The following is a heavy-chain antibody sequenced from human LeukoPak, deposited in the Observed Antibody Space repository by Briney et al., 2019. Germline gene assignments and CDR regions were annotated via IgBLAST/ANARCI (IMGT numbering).Heavy chain of an antibody. CDR2: ISGYNDNT. D-gene: IGHD3-22*01. CDR1: GYTFTSYG. V-gene: IGHV1-18*01. CDR3: ARHRDETYYFDSRGYYFDY. J-gene: IGHJ4*02. Sequence: GAPVKVSCKASGYTFTSYGISWVRQAPGQGLEWMGWISGYNDNTNYAQKLQGRVTMTTDTSTNTAYMELRSLTSDDTAVYYCARHRDETYYFDSRGYYFDYWGQGTLVTVSS.